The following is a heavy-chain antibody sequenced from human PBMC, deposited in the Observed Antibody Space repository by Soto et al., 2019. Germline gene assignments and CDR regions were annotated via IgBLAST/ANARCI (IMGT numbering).Heavy chain of an antibody. J-gene: IGHJ6*03. Sequence: SETLSLTCTVSGGSISSYYWSWIRQPPGKGLEWIGYIYYSGSTNYNPSLKSRVTISVDTSKNQFSLKLSSVTAADTAVYYCARHAEYYDILTGYSKPPYYYYYMDVCGKGTTVTVSS. D-gene: IGHD3-9*01. CDR2: IYYSGST. V-gene: IGHV4-59*08. CDR3: ARHAEYYDILTGYSKPPYYYYYMDV. CDR1: GGSISSYY.